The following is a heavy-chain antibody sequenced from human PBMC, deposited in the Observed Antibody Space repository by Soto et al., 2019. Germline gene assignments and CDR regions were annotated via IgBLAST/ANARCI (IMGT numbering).Heavy chain of an antibody. J-gene: IGHJ6*02. D-gene: IGHD1-7*01. CDR2: IYYSGST. Sequence: PSETLSLTCTVSGGSVSSGSYYWSWIRQPPGKGLEWIGYIYYSGSTNYSPSFQGQVTISADKSISTAYLQWSSLKASDTAMYYCARHSLYNWNYRGMDVWGQGTTVTVSS. CDR1: GGSVSSGSYY. V-gene: IGHV4-61*03. CDR3: ARHSLYNWNYRGMDV.